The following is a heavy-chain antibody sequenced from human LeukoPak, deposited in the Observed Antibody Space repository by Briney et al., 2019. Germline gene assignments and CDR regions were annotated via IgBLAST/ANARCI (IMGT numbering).Heavy chain of an antibody. D-gene: IGHD2-15*01. J-gene: IGHJ6*03. Sequence: GGSLRLSCAASGFTFSDYYMSWIRQAPGKGLEWVSYISSSGSTIYYADSVKGRFTISRDNAKSSLYLQMNSLRAEDTAVYYCARGLLPYYYYYMDVWGKGTTVTVSS. CDR3: ARGLLPYYYYYMDV. CDR1: GFTFSDYY. V-gene: IGHV3-11*01. CDR2: ISSSGSTI.